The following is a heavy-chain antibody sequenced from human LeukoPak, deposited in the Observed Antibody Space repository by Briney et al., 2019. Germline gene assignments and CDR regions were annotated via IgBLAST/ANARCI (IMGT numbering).Heavy chain of an antibody. CDR1: GFTFSNYA. D-gene: IGHD3-16*01. CDR2: ISYDGSYK. Sequence: GGSLRLSCAASGFTFSNYAMHWVRQAPGKGLEWLSVISYDGSYKDYADSVKGRFTISRDNAKNSLYLQMNSLRAEDTAVYCCARDTSPASFDYWGQGTLVTVSS. V-gene: IGHV3-30*03. J-gene: IGHJ4*02. CDR3: ARDTSPASFDY.